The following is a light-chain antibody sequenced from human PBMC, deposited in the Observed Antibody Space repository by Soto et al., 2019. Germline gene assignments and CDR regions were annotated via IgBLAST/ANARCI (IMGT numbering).Light chain of an antibody. CDR1: QSVSSY. Sequence: EIMLTQSPATLALSPGERATLSCRASQSVSSYLAWYQQKPGQAPRLLIYDASNRATGIPARFSGSGSGTDFTLTISSLEPEDFAVYYCQQRSSLPITFGQGTRLEIK. V-gene: IGKV3-11*01. CDR2: DAS. CDR3: QQRSSLPIT. J-gene: IGKJ5*01.